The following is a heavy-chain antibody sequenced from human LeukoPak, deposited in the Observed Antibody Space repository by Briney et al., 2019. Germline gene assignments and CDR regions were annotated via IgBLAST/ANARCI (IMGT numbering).Heavy chain of an antibody. V-gene: IGHV6-1*01. CDR3: AREYGSSSNYYYYYMDV. CDR2: TYYRSKWYN. CDR1: GDSVSSNSAA. Sequence: SQTLSLTCAISGDSVSSNSAAWNWIRQSPSRGLEWLGRTYYRSKWYNDYAVSVKSRITINPDTSKNQFSLQLNSVTPEDTAVYYCAREYGSSSNYYYYYMDVWGKGTTVTVSS. D-gene: IGHD6-6*01. J-gene: IGHJ6*03.